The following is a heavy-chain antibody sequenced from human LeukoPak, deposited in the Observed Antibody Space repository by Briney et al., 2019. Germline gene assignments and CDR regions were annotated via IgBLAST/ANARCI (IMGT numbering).Heavy chain of an antibody. CDR2: IYYSGIT. Sequence: SETLSLTCSVSGGSLINYYWSWIRQPPGKGLEWIGYIYYSGITTYNPSLKSRFTISIDTSKNQFSLKLSSVTAADTAVYYCARIYCGGDCRGYYYHYYMDVWGKGTTVTISS. CDR1: GGSLINYY. J-gene: IGHJ6*03. CDR3: ARIYCGGDCRGYYYHYYMDV. V-gene: IGHV4-59*08. D-gene: IGHD2-21*02.